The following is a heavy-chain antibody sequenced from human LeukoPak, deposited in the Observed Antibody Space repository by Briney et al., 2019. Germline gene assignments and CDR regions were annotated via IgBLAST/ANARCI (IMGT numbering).Heavy chain of an antibody. J-gene: IGHJ5*02. V-gene: IGHV4-59*01. CDR3: AGFQRLVRIWFAP. D-gene: IGHD6-13*01. CDR2: IYYSGST. Sequence: PSETLSLTCTVSGGSISSDYWSWIRQPPGKGLEWIGYIYYSGSTNYNPSLKSRVTISIDTSKNQFSLKLSSVTAADTAVYYCAGFQRLVRIWFAPWGQGTLVTVSS. CDR1: GGSISSDY.